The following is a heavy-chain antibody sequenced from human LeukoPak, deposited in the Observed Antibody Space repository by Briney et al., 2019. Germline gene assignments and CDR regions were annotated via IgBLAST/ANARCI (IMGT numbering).Heavy chain of an antibody. CDR1: GYTFTGSY. CDR3: ARDTIGTLYYYYYMDV. Sequence: ASLEVSCKAPGYTFTGSYMHWVREAPGQGLEWMGQLYPNIGGTNNAQKFQGRFTMTRDTSISTAYMELSSLRSEDTAVYYCARDTIGTLYYYYYMDVWGKGTTVTVSS. D-gene: IGHD6-13*01. J-gene: IGHJ6*03. V-gene: IGHV1-2*06. CDR2: LYPNIGGT.